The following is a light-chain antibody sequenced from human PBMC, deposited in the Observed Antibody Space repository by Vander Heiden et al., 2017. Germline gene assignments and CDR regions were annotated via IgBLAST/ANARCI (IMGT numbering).Light chain of an antibody. Sequence: DIQMTQSPSTLSASVGDRVTITCRASQTIDNWLAWYQQKAGQAPKLLIYKASTLTSGVPSRFSGSGSGTDFTLTISSLQPDDVATYYCQQSKTYRTFGQGTKVEVK. V-gene: IGKV1-5*03. CDR3: QQSKTYRT. J-gene: IGKJ1*01. CDR2: KAS. CDR1: QTIDNW.